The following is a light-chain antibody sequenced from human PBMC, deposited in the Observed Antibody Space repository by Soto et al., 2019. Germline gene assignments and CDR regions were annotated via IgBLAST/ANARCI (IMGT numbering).Light chain of an antibody. CDR1: QTISSS. V-gene: IGKV1-5*01. J-gene: IGKJ2*01. Sequence: DIQMTQSPSSVSASVGDRVTITCRASQTISSSLAWYQHKPGKAPKLLIFDATTLQTGVPSRFSGSGFGTEFTLTITGLQPDDFATYYCQQHNDYTPVTFGQGTKLEIK. CDR3: QQHNDYTPVT. CDR2: DAT.